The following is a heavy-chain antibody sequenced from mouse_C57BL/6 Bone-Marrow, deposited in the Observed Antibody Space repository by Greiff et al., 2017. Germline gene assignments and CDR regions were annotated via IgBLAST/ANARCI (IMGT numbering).Heavy chain of an antibody. CDR2: INSDGSGT. D-gene: IGHD2-3*01. CDR3: GREGWLYYAMDY. V-gene: IGHV5-16*01. CDR1: GFTISDYY. J-gene: IGHJ4*01. Sequence: EVKLLESEGGLVQPGGSIKLSCTASGFTISDYYMAWVRQVPEQGLEWVANINSDGSGTDYLASLKSRVIISRDNAKNILYLQMSSLKSEDTATYYCGREGWLYYAMDYWGQGTTVTVSS.